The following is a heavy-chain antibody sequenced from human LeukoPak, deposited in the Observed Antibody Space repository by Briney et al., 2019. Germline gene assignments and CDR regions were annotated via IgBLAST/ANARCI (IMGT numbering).Heavy chain of an antibody. CDR1: GYTFIDDY. CDR2: INPNSGGT. Sequence: ASVKASCKDSGYTFIDDYIYWLRQAPGQGLEWMGWINPNSGGTKYAQKFQGRVTMTGDTSISTAYMDLSKLRSDDTAVYYCARDRSSGWYSWFDPWGQGTLVTVSS. CDR3: ARDRSSGWYSWFDP. D-gene: IGHD6-19*01. V-gene: IGHV1-2*02. J-gene: IGHJ5*02.